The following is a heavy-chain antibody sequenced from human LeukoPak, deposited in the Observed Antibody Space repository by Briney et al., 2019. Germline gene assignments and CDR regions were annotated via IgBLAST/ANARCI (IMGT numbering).Heavy chain of an antibody. CDR3: ARGTRRSSPFDY. V-gene: IGHV3-11*01. J-gene: IGHJ4*02. Sequence: NPGGSLRLSCAASGFTFSDYYMSWIRQAPGKGLEWVSYISSSGSTIYYADSVKGRFTISRDNAKNSLYLQMNSLRVEDTAVYYCARGTRRSSPFDYWGQGTLSPSPQ. CDR1: GFTFSDYY. CDR2: ISSSGSTI. D-gene: IGHD6-6*01.